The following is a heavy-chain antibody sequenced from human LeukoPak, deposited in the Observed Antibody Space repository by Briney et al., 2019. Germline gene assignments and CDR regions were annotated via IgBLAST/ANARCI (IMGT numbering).Heavy chain of an antibody. V-gene: IGHV4-59*08. CDR1: GGSISSYY. D-gene: IGHD3-9*01. Sequence: SETLSLTCNVSGGSISSYYWTWIRQPPGKGLEWIGYIYYSGSTNYNPSLKSRVTISVDTSKNQFSLKLSSVTAADTAVYYCARQKNILTGYYKGLNSGEFDYWGQGTLVTVSS. J-gene: IGHJ4*02. CDR2: IYYSGST. CDR3: ARQKNILTGYYKGLNSGEFDY.